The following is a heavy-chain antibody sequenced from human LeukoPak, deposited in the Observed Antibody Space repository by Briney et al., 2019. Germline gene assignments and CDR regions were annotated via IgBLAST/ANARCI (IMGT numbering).Heavy chain of an antibody. D-gene: IGHD6-6*01. CDR2: IIPIFGTA. CDR3: ARDGSSIAARRPFDY. CDR1: GVTFSSYA. V-gene: IGHV1-69*13. J-gene: IGHJ4*02. Sequence: SVKVSCKASGVTFSSYAISWVRQAPGQGLEWMVGIIPIFGTANYAQKFQGRVTITADESTSTAYMELSSLRSEDTAVYYCARDGSSIAARRPFDYWGQGTLVTVSS.